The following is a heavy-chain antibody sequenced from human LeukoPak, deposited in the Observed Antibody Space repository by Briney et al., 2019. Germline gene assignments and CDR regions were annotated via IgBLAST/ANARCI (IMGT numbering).Heavy chain of an antibody. J-gene: IGHJ3*02. V-gene: IGHV4-59*01. CDR1: GGSISSYY. Sequence: SETLSLTCTVSGGSISSYYWSWIRQPPGKGLEWIGYIYYSGSTNYNPSLKSRVTISVDTPKNQFSLKLSSVTAADTAVYYCATDSVIMPAFDSWGQGIMVTVSS. D-gene: IGHD3-3*01. CDR2: IYYSGST. CDR3: ATDSVIMPAFDS.